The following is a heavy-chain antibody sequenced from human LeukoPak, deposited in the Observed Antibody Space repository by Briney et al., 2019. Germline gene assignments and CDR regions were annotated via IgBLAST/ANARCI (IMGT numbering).Heavy chain of an antibody. D-gene: IGHD3-9*01. CDR3: ARCYYDILTGDRLFDY. CDR2: IYYSGST. V-gene: IGHV4-59*08. J-gene: IGHJ4*02. Sequence: PSETLSLTCTVSGGSISSYYWSWIRQPPGKGLEWIGYIYYSGSTYYNPSLKSRVGISMDTSKNQFFLGMSYVTAADTAVYYCARCYYDILTGDRLFDYWGQGTLVTVTS. CDR1: GGSISSYY.